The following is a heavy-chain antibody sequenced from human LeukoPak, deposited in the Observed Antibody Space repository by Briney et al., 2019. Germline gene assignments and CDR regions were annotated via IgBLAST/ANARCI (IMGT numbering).Heavy chain of an antibody. CDR2: ISGSGGST. Sequence: PGGSLRLSCAASGFTFSSYAMSWVRQAPGKGLEWVSAISGSGGSTYYADSVKGRFTISRDNSKNTLYLQMNSLTAEDTAVYYCAKDPPSDGSGWYVNFDYWGQGTLVTVSS. V-gene: IGHV3-23*01. CDR3: AKDPPSDGSGWYVNFDY. CDR1: GFTFSSYA. J-gene: IGHJ4*02. D-gene: IGHD6-19*01.